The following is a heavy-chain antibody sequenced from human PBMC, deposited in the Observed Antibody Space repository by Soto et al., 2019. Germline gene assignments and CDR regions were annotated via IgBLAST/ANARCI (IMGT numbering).Heavy chain of an antibody. CDR1: GGSISSYY. CDR2: IYYSGST. CDR3: ARHGTEYSSPRGGDLVGGWFDP. D-gene: IGHD6-6*01. Sequence: SETLSLTCTVSGGSISSYYWSWIRQPPGKGLEWIGYIYYSGSTNYNPSLKSRVTISVDTSKNQFSLKLGSVTAADTAVYYCARHGTEYSSPRGGDLVGGWFDPWGQGTLVTVSS. J-gene: IGHJ5*02. V-gene: IGHV4-59*08.